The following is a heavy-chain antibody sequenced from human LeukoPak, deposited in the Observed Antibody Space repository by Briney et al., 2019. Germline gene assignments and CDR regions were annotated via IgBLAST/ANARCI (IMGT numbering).Heavy chain of an antibody. CDR3: AREDLPSGSDTYDY. Sequence: GGSLRLSCAVSGFTFSNYWMSWVRQAPGKGLEWVANINQDGSEEYYVDSVKGRFTISRDNARNSLSLQMNSLRVEDTAIYYCAREDLPSGSDTYDYWGQGTLVTVSS. CDR2: INQDGSEE. CDR1: GFTFSNYW. V-gene: IGHV3-7*01. D-gene: IGHD1-26*01. J-gene: IGHJ4*02.